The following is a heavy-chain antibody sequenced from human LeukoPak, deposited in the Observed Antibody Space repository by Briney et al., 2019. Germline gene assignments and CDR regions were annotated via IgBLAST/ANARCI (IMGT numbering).Heavy chain of an antibody. CDR2: IKSKTDGGTT. D-gene: IGHD3-16*01. CDR1: GFTFSNAW. V-gene: IGHV3-15*01. CDR3: TTRHYDYVWGNYYFDY. J-gene: IGHJ4*02. Sequence: PGGSLRLSCAASGFTFSNAWMSWVRQAPGKGLEWVGRIKSKTDGGTTDYAAPVKGRFTISRDDSKNTLYLQMNSLKTEDTAVYYCTTRHYDYVWGNYYFDYWGQGTLVTVSP.